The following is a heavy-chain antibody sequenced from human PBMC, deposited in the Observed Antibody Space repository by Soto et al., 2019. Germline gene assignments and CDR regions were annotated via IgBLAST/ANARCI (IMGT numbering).Heavy chain of an antibody. J-gene: IGHJ1*01. CDR3: ARSIAVAGTAEYFQH. D-gene: IGHD6-19*01. Sequence: ASVKVSCKASGYTFTSYGISWVRQAPGQGLEWMGWISAYNGNTNYAQKLQGRVTMTTDTSTSTAYMELRSLRSDDTAVYYCARSIAVAGTAEYFQHWGQGTLVTVSS. V-gene: IGHV1-18*01. CDR2: ISAYNGNT. CDR1: GYTFTSYG.